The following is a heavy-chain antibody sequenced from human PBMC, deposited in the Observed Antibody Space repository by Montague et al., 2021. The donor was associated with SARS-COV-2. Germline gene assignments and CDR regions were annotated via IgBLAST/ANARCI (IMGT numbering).Heavy chain of an antibody. J-gene: IGHJ6*02. CDR1: GDGVSSNSAA. V-gene: IGHV6-1*01. CDR3: ASGRMVPYSSSWTTLYYYYGMDV. Sequence: CAISGDGVSSNSAAWNWIRQSPSRGLEWLGRTYYRSKWYNDYAVSVKSRITINPDTSKNQFSLQLNSVTPEDTAVYYCASGRMVPYSSSWTTLYYYYGMDVWGQGTPVTVSS. D-gene: IGHD6-13*01. CDR2: TYYRSKWYN.